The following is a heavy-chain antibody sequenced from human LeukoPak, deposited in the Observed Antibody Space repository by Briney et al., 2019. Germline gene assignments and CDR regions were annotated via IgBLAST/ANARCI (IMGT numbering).Heavy chain of an antibody. CDR3: VRAPRYCSGGSCYPDY. Sequence: PGGSLRLSCAASGFIFRSHWMDWVRQAPGKGLVWVSRINSDGSSTTYADSVKGRFIIARDNAENTLYLQMNSLRVEDTAVYYYVRAPRYCSGGSCYPDYWGQGTLVTVSS. J-gene: IGHJ4*02. CDR2: INSDGSST. CDR1: GFIFRSHW. V-gene: IGHV3-74*03. D-gene: IGHD2-15*01.